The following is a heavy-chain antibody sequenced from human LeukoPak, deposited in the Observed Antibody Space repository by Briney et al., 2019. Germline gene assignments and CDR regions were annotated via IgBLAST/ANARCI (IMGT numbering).Heavy chain of an antibody. CDR3: ARADVYTGNWNAKADTFDI. CDR1: GYTFTGYY. V-gene: IGHV1-2*02. D-gene: IGHD1-20*01. Sequence: GASVKVSCKASGYTFTGYYMHWVRQAPGQGLEWMGWINPNSGGTNYAQKFQGRVTMTRDTSISTAYMELSRLRSDDTAVYYCARADVYTGNWNAKADTFDIWGQGTMATVSS. J-gene: IGHJ3*02. CDR2: INPNSGGT.